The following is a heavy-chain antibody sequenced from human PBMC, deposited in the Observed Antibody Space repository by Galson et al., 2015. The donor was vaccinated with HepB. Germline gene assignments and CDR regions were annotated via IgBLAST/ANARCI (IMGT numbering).Heavy chain of an antibody. D-gene: IGHD1-14*01. V-gene: IGHV3-11*01. CDR1: GFTFSDYY. CDR2: ISSSGSTI. Sequence: SLRLSCAASGFTFSDYYMSWIRQAPGKGLEWVSYISSSGSTIYYADSVKGRFTISRDNAKNSLYLQMNSLRAEDTAVYYCARDRTQMDIRDYYYGMDVWGQGTTVTVSS. J-gene: IGHJ6*02. CDR3: ARDRTQMDIRDYYYGMDV.